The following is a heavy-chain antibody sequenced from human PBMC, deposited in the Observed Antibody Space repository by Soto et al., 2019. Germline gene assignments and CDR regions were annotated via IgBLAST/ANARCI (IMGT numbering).Heavy chain of an antibody. V-gene: IGHV1-18*01. J-gene: IGHJ6*02. CDR1: GYTLTRYG. Sequence: QVQLVQSGAEVKNPGASVKVSCKASGYTLTRYGIGWARQAPGQGLEWMGWINTYNGNTNYAQNVQGRVTLTTDTSTSTAYMELRSLRSNDTAIYYCAMVDVYVTPSPQDVWAQGTTVIVSS. CDR2: INTYNGNT. D-gene: IGHD3-16*01. CDR3: AMVDVYVTPSPQDV.